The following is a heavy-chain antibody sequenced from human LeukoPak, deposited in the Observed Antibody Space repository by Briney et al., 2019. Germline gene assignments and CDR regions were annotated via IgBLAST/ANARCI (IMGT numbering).Heavy chain of an antibody. J-gene: IGHJ4*02. CDR1: GGSISSGASY. D-gene: IGHD1-14*01. CDR2: TYYSGST. V-gene: IGHV4-31*03. Sequence: SETLSLTCSVSGGSISSGASYWSWIRQHPGKGLEWIGYTYYSGSTYYNPSLKSRIDISVDTSKDQFSLKLSSVTAADTAVYYCARGGTTVPVFNYWGQGILVTVSS. CDR3: ARGGTTVPVFNY.